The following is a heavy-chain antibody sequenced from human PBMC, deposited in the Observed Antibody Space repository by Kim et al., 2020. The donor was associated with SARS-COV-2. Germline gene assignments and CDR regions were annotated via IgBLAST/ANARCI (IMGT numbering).Heavy chain of an antibody. CDR3: TRGWNYEDY. V-gene: IGHV6-1*01. D-gene: IGHD1-7*01. J-gene: IGHJ4*02. Sequence: TEYAESMSGRITIMADATKDQFALQLNSVTPEDTAVYYCTRGWNYEDYWGQGTLVTVSS. CDR2: T.